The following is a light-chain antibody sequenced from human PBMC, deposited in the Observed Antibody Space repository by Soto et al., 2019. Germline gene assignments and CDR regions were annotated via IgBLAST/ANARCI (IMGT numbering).Light chain of an antibody. Sequence: EMVLTQSPATLSVSPGERATLSCRASQRVSTNLAWYQQKPGQAPRLLIYGASTRATGIPARFSGSGSGTEFTLTISGLQSEDSAVYFCQQYKNWLALTFGGGTKVDIK. CDR2: GAS. V-gene: IGKV3-15*01. J-gene: IGKJ4*01. CDR1: QRVSTN. CDR3: QQYKNWLALT.